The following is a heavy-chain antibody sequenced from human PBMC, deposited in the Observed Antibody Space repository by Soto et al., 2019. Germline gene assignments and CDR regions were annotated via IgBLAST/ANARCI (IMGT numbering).Heavy chain of an antibody. Sequence: EVQLLESGGGLVQPGGSLRLSCAASGFTFSSYAMSWVRQAPGKGLEWVSAISGSGGSTYYADSVKGRFTISRDNSKNTLYLQMNSLRAEDTAVYYCAKDWWELLLSYYYYYGMDVWGQGTTVTVSS. CDR3: AKDWWELLLSYYYYYGMDV. J-gene: IGHJ6*02. V-gene: IGHV3-23*01. CDR1: GFTFSSYA. D-gene: IGHD1-26*01. CDR2: ISGSGGST.